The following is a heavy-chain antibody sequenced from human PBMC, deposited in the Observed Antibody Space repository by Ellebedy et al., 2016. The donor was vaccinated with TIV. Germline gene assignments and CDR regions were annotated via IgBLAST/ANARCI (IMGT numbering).Heavy chain of an antibody. CDR2: ISGSGGST. CDR1: GFTFSSYA. V-gene: IGHV3-23*01. J-gene: IGHJ5*02. Sequence: GESLKISCAASGFTFSSYAMSWVRQAPGKGLEWVSAISGSGGSTYYADSVKGRFTISRDNSKNTLYLQMNSLRAEDTAVYYCAKEKLYDSSGYYRPWGQGTLVTVSS. CDR3: AKEKLYDSSGYYRP. D-gene: IGHD3-22*01.